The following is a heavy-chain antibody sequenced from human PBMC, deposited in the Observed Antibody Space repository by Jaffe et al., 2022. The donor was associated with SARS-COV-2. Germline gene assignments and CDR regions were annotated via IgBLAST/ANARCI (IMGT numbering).Heavy chain of an antibody. CDR2: IYWNDDK. CDR1: GFSLSTSGVG. D-gene: IGHD4-17*01. Sequence: QITLKESGPTLVKPTQTLTLTCTFSGFSLSTSGVGVGWIRQPPGKALEWLALIYWNDDKRYSPSLKSRLTITKDTSKNQVVLTMTNMDPVDTATYYCAHKDAHDYGDWDFDYWGQGTLVTVSS. V-gene: IGHV2-5*01. CDR3: AHKDAHDYGDWDFDY. J-gene: IGHJ4*02.